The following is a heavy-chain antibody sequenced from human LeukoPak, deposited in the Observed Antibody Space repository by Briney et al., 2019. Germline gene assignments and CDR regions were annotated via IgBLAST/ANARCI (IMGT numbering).Heavy chain of an antibody. V-gene: IGHV3-23*01. D-gene: IGHD5-24*01. Sequence: GGSLRLSCAASGFTFSSYAMSWVRQAPGKGLEWVSAISGSGGSTYYADSVKGRFTISRDNAKNSLYLQMNSLRAEDTAVYYCARDRRDGYNFDAFDIWGQGTMVTVSS. J-gene: IGHJ3*02. CDR2: ISGSGGST. CDR1: GFTFSSYA. CDR3: ARDRRDGYNFDAFDI.